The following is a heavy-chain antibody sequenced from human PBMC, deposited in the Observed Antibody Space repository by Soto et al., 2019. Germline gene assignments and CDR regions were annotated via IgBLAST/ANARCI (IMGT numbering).Heavy chain of an antibody. D-gene: IGHD3-22*01. CDR1: GFTFSSYG. CDR2: ISYDGSNK. J-gene: IGHJ4*02. V-gene: IGHV3-30*18. CDR3: AKDEGYYYDSSGYPFDY. Sequence: QVQLVESGGGVVQPGRSLRLSCAASGFTFSSYGMHWVRQAPGKGLGGGAVISYDGSNKYYADSVKGRFTISRDNSKNTLYLQMNSLRAEDTAVYYCAKDEGYYYDSSGYPFDYWGQGTLVTVSS.